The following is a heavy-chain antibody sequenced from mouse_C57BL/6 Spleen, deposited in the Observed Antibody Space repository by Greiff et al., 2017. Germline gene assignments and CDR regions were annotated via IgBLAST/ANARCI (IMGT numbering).Heavy chain of an antibody. CDR1: GFTFSDYG. J-gene: IGHJ4*01. Sequence: DVKLVESGGGLVQPGGSLKLSCAASGFTFSDYGMAWVRQAPRKGPEWVAFISNLAYSIYYADTVTGRFTISRENAKNTLYLEMSSLRSEDTAMYYCARHDYGGAMDYWGQGTSVTVSS. V-gene: IGHV5-15*01. D-gene: IGHD1-1*01. CDR3: ARHDYGGAMDY. CDR2: ISNLAYSI.